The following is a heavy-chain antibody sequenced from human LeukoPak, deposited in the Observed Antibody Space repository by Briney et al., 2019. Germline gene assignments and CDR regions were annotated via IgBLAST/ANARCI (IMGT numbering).Heavy chain of an antibody. CDR1: GGSISSSSYY. J-gene: IGHJ1*01. CDR2: IYYSGST. CDR3: ARSYCSSTSCYAGGYFHH. V-gene: IGHV4-39*01. D-gene: IGHD2-2*01. Sequence: PSETLSLTCTVSGGSISSSSYYWGWIRQPPGKGMEWSGSIYYSGSTYYNPSLKSRVTISVDTSKNQFSLKLSSVTAAYPAVYHCARSYCSSTSCYAGGYFHHRGQGTLVTITS.